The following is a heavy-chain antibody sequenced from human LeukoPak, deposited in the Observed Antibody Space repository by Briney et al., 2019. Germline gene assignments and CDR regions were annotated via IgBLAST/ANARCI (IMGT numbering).Heavy chain of an antibody. J-gene: IGHJ4*02. Sequence: TGGSLRLSCAASGFTFSSYDMRWVRQTPGKGLEWVAVIWYDGSKKYYGDSVKGRFTISRDSSMNMLYLQMDSLRAEDTAVYYCARHYCTTSSCYTFFLWGQGTLVTVSS. CDR2: IWYDGSKK. D-gene: IGHD2-2*02. CDR1: GFTFSSYD. CDR3: ARHYCTTSSCYTFFL. V-gene: IGHV3-33*01.